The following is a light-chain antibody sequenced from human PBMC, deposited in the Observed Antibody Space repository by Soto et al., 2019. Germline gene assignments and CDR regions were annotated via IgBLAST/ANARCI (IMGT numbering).Light chain of an antibody. V-gene: IGKV3-11*01. CDR3: QQYNIWPPWT. CDR2: DAS. J-gene: IGKJ1*01. CDR1: QSVSSY. Sequence: EIVLTQSPATLSLSPGERATLSCRASQSVSSYLAWYQQKPGQAPRLLIYDASNRAAGTPARFSGSGSGTDFTLTISSLQSEDFAVYYCQQYNIWPPWTFGQGTKVDIK.